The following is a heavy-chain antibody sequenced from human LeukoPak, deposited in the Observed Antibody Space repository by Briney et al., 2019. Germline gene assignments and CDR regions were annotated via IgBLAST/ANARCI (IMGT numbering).Heavy chain of an antibody. CDR2: IYYSGST. CDR1: GGSISSGGYY. V-gene: IGHV4-61*08. CDR3: ARGVGYCSSTSCYTNWFDP. D-gene: IGHD2-2*02. J-gene: IGHJ5*02. Sequence: SETLSLTCTVSGGSISSGGYYWSWIRQPPGKGLEWIGYIYYSGSTNYNPSLKSRVTISVDTSKNQFSLKLSSVTAADTAVYYCARGVGYCSSTSCYTNWFDPWGQGTLVTVSS.